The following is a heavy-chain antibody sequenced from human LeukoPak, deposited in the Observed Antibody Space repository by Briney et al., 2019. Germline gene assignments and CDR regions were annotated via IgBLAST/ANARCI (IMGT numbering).Heavy chain of an antibody. CDR1: GGTFSSYT. Sequence: GSSVKVSCKASGGTFSSYTISWVRQAPGQGLEWMGRIIPILGIANYAQKFQGRVTITADKSTSTAYMELSSLRSEDTAVYYCARDLVTEPTGDWFDPWGQGTLVIVSS. V-gene: IGHV1-69*04. D-gene: IGHD3-10*01. CDR3: ARDLVTEPTGDWFDP. J-gene: IGHJ5*02. CDR2: IIPILGIA.